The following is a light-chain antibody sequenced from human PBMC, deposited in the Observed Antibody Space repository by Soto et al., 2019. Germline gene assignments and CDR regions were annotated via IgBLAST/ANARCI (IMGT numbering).Light chain of an antibody. V-gene: IGKV3-11*01. CDR2: GTS. J-gene: IGKJ2*01. Sequence: EIALTQSPATLSLSPGERATLSCRASQSVSRYLAWYQQKPGQAPRLLIYGTSNRAKATPDRFSGSLSGTDFILTITRLEPEDFAVYYCQNYDSSRYTFGQGTKVDIK. CDR1: QSVSRY. CDR3: QNYDSSRYT.